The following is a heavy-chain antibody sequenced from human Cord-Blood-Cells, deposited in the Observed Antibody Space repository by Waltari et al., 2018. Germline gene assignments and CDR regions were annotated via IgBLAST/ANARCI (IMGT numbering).Heavy chain of an antibody. CDR3: AAIRGDAFDI. D-gene: IGHD3-10*01. V-gene: IGHV3-21*01. J-gene: IGHJ3*02. CDR1: GFTFSSHR. Sequence: EVQLVESGGGLVKPGGSLRLSCAASGFTFSSHRMNWVRQAPGKGLEWVSSISSSSSYIYYADSVKGRFTISRDNAKNSLYLQMNSLRAEDTAVYYCAAIRGDAFDIWGQGTMVTVSS. CDR2: ISSSSSYI.